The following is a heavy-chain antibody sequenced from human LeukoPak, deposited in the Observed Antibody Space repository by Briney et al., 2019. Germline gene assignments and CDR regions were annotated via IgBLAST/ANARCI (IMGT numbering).Heavy chain of an antibody. CDR2: INWNGDKI. CDR3: AKGGGIQLWLQYYFDH. J-gene: IGHJ4*02. D-gene: IGHD2-21*01. V-gene: IGHV3-9*01. Sequence: GRSLRLSCAASGFIFDDHVIHWVRQAPGKGLEWVSSINWNGDKIGYADSVKGRFRISRDNAKTSLYLQMNSLGPEDTALYYCAKGGGIQLWLQYYFDHWGQGTLVTVSS. CDR1: GFIFDDHV.